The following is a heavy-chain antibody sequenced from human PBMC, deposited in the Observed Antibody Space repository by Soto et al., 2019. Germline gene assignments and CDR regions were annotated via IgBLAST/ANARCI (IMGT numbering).Heavy chain of an antibody. V-gene: IGHV4-59*01. Sequence: PSETLSLTCSVSNVSISSSYWNWLRQAPGKGLERIGFVYYTGTIKYNPSLKSRVTISVDTSRKEFSLRLTSVTTADTAFYFCARDFAGRGPFDPWGPGTLVTVSS. CDR3: ARDFAGRGPFDP. D-gene: IGHD1-26*01. CDR1: NVSISSSY. CDR2: VYYTGTI. J-gene: IGHJ5*01.